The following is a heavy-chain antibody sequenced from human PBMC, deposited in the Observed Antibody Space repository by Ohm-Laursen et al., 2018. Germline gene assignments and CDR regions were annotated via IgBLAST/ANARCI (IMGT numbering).Heavy chain of an antibody. Sequence: SQTLSLTCSVSGGSIRSGAYYWTWIRQHPGKGLEWIGYLYSSGNTYYSPSFQGRTAISVDTSKTQFSLKLDSVTAADTAVYYCANLDCTGLSCHIHWGQGTLVTVSS. CDR2: LYSSGNT. D-gene: IGHD2-8*02. CDR3: ANLDCTGLSCHIH. V-gene: IGHV4-31*03. J-gene: IGHJ4*02. CDR1: GGSIRSGAYY.